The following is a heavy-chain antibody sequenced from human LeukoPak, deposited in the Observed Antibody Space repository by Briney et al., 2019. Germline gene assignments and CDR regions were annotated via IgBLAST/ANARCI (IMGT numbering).Heavy chain of an antibody. CDR2: IIPIFGTA. V-gene: IGHV1-69*13. CDR3: ARDPAMGYSYGDY. J-gene: IGHJ4*02. Sequence: ASVKVSCKASGGTFSSYAISWVRQAPGQGLEWMGGIIPIFGTANYAQKFQGRVTVTVDESTSTAYMELSSLRSEDTAVYYCARDPAMGYSYGDYWGQGTLVTVSS. CDR1: GGTFSSYA. D-gene: IGHD5-18*01.